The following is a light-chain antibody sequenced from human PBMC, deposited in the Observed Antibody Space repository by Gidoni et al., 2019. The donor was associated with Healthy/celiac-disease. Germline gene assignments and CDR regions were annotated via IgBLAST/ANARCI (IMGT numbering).Light chain of an antibody. Sequence: SYVLTPPPSVSVSPGQTASITCSGDKFGDKYACWYQQKPGQSPVLVIYQDSKRPSGIPELFSGSNSGNTATLTISGTQAMDEADYYCQAWDSSTGVFGTGTKVTVL. V-gene: IGLV3-1*01. CDR3: QAWDSSTGV. CDR1: KFGDKY. CDR2: QDS. J-gene: IGLJ1*01.